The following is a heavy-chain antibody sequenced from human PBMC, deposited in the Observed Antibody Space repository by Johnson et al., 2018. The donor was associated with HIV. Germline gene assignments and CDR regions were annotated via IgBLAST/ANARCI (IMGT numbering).Heavy chain of an antibody. D-gene: IGHD6-19*01. J-gene: IGHJ3*02. Sequence: VQLVESGGGVVQPGRSLRLSCAASGFTFSSYAMHLVRQAPGKGLEWVAVISYDVSNKYYADSVKGRFTISRDNSKNTLYLQMNSLRAEDTAVYDCAKASSGWYTAFDIWGQGTMVTVSS. CDR2: ISYDVSNK. CDR1: GFTFSSYA. CDR3: AKASSGWYTAFDI. V-gene: IGHV3-30-3*01.